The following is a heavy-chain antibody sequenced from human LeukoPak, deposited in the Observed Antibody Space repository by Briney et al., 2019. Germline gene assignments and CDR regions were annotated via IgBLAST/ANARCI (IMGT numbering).Heavy chain of an antibody. D-gene: IGHD6-19*01. CDR2: IYYSGSA. CDR1: GGSISGFY. V-gene: IGHV4-59*01. CDR3: ARDRDSSGWFDY. J-gene: IGHJ4*02. Sequence: SETLSLTCTVSGGSISGFYWGWIQQPPGKGLEWIGFIYYSGSANYNPSLKSRVTMSVDMSKNHFSLKLSSVTAADTAFYYCARDRDSSGWFDYWGQGALVTVSS.